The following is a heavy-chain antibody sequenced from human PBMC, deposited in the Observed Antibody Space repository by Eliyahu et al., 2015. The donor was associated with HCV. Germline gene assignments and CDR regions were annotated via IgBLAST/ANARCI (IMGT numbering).Heavy chain of an antibody. Sequence: VESGGDLTQPGRSLXLSCTTXGFXFGDXSMSWVRQAPGKGLEWVGLIRSNAYGGTTEYAASVKGRFFISRDDSKSIVSLQMNTLKTEDTAMYYCVRESGYSSGWSPYSFDFWGQGTLVTVSS. CDR3: VRESGYSSGWSPYSFDF. D-gene: IGHD6-19*01. CDR1: GFXFGDXS. V-gene: IGHV3-49*04. J-gene: IGHJ4*02. CDR2: IRSNAYGGTT.